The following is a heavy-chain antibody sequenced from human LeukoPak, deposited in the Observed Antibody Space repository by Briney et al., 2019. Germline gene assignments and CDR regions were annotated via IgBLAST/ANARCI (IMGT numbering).Heavy chain of an antibody. Sequence: SVXXSXKASXFTFTSSAVQWVRQARGQRLEWIGWIVVGSGNTNYAQKFQERVTITRDMSTSTAYMELSSLRSEDTAVYYCAAGYCSGGSCYFDPWGQGTLVTVSS. J-gene: IGHJ5*02. V-gene: IGHV1-58*01. CDR1: XFTFTSSA. D-gene: IGHD2-15*01. CDR3: AAGYCSGGSCYFDP. CDR2: IVVGSGNT.